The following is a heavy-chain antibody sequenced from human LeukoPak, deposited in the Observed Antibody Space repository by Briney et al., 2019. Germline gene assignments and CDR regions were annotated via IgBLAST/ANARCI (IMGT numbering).Heavy chain of an antibody. CDR3: AKEPREYCSSSACPNWLDP. V-gene: IGHV3-23*01. D-gene: IGHD2/OR15-2a*01. CDR1: GFTFNSYA. J-gene: IGHJ5*02. Sequence: GGSLRLSCAASGFTFNSYAMSWVRQAPGKGLEWVSAISASGGTTYYADSVRGRFTISRDNSENTLYLQMNSLRVEDTAAYYCAKEPREYCSSSACPNWLDPWGQGALVTVS. CDR2: ISASGGTT.